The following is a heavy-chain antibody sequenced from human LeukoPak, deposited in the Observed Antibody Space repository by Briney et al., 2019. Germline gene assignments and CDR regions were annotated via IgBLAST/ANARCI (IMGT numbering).Heavy chain of an antibody. CDR1: GFTFSSYA. CDR3: ARFVESSSSQSSLFDY. D-gene: IGHD6-6*01. V-gene: IGHV3-23*01. J-gene: IGHJ4*02. Sequence: PGGSLRLSCAASGFTFSSYAMSWVRQAPGKGLEWVSAISGSGGSTYYADSVKGRFTISRDNAKNSLYLQMNSLRAEDTAVYYCARFVESSSSQSSLFDYWGQGTLVTVSS. CDR2: ISGSGGST.